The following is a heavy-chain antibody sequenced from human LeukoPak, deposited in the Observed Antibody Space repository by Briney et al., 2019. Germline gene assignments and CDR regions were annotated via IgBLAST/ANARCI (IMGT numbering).Heavy chain of an antibody. J-gene: IGHJ4*02. CDR2: IYYSGST. D-gene: IGHD3-10*01. CDR3: ARDTETSGNGDY. V-gene: IGHV4-59*01. Sequence: SETLSLTCTVSGGSISSYYWSWIRQPPGKGLEWIGYIYYSGSTNYNPSLKSRVTISVDTSKNQFSLKLSSVTAADTAVYYCARDTETSGNGDYWGQGTLVTVSS. CDR1: GGSISSYY.